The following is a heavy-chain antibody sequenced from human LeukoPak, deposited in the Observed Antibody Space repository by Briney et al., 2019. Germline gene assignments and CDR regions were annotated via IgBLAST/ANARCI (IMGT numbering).Heavy chain of an antibody. CDR3: AIEPGILEWLFQG. J-gene: IGHJ4*02. Sequence: GGSLRLSCAASGFTFSSYSMNWVRQAPGKGLEWVSSISSSSSYIYYADSVKGRFTISRDNAKNSLYLQMNSLRAEDTAVYYCAIEPGILEWLFQGWGQGTLVTVSS. CDR1: GFTFSSYS. CDR2: ISSSSSYI. D-gene: IGHD3-3*01. V-gene: IGHV3-21*01.